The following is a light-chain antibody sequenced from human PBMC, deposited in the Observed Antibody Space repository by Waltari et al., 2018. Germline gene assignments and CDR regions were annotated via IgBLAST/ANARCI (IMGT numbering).Light chain of an antibody. CDR1: ETVTSH. V-gene: IGKV3D-15*01. CDR2: DVF. Sequence: EIVMTQSPAVLSVSPGQRATLSCRASETVTSHLAWYQQKPGQAPRLLIYDVFTRAAGIPARFSGSGSETEFTLTVTSLQSEDCAVYYCQQYYEWQTFGPGTKVEIK. CDR3: QQYYEWQT. J-gene: IGKJ1*01.